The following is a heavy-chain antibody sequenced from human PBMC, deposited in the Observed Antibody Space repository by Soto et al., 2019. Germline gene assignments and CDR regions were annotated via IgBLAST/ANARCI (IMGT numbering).Heavy chain of an antibody. Sequence: PGGSLRLSCAASGFTFSAYAMSWVRQAPGKGLQWVSAISGSGGTTYYADSVKGRFTISRDNSKNTLYLQMNILRAEDTAVYYCAKSDYGGRRGQIDYWGQGTLVTVSS. CDR2: ISGSGGTT. CDR1: GFTFSAYA. V-gene: IGHV3-23*01. CDR3: AKSDYGGRRGQIDY. D-gene: IGHD4-17*01. J-gene: IGHJ4*02.